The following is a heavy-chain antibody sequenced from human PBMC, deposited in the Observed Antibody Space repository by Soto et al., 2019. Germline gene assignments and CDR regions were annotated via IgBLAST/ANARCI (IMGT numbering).Heavy chain of an antibody. V-gene: IGHV1-69*02. J-gene: IGHJ5*02. CDR1: GGTFSSYT. CDR3: ARVAGVLNWFDP. D-gene: IGHD6-19*01. CDR2: IIPILGIA. Sequence: KVSCKASGGTFSSYTISWVRQAPGQGPEWMGRIIPILGIANYAQKFQGRVTITADKSTSTAYMELSSLRSEDTAVYYCARVAGVLNWFDPWGQGTLVTVSS.